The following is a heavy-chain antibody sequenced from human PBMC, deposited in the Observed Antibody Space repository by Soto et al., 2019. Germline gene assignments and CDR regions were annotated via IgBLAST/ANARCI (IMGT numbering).Heavy chain of an antibody. CDR1: GGTFSSYT. V-gene: IGHV1-69*04. D-gene: IGHD6-13*01. Sequence: ASVKVSCKASGGTFSSYTISWVRQAPGQGLEWMGRIIPILGIANYAQKFQGKVTITADKSTSTAYMELSSLRSEDTAVYYCARDGSSSRYSFQHWGQGTLVTVSS. CDR2: IIPILGIA. J-gene: IGHJ1*01. CDR3: ARDGSSSRYSFQH.